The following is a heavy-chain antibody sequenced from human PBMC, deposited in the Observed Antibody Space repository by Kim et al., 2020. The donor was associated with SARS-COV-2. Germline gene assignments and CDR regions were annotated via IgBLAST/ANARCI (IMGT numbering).Heavy chain of an antibody. V-gene: IGHV4-61*02. CDR1: GDSISSGGYY. J-gene: IGHJ4*02. D-gene: IGHD3-10*01. Sequence: SETLSLTCNVSGDSISSGGYYWSWIRPPAGKGLEWIGRVYKSGSTHYNPSLKSRVTISLDTTKNQFSLKLSSVTAADTAVYYCARTKYQITMDVDDYFDYWREGILVAVSA. CDR3: ARTKYQITMDVDDYFDY. CDR2: VYKSGST.